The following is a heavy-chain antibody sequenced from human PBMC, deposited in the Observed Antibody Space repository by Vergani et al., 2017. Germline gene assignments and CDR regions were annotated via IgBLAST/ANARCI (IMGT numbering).Heavy chain of an antibody. V-gene: IGHV1-18*01. CDR3: ARALRYYDSSGYLDY. D-gene: IGHD3-22*01. CDR1: GYTFTSYG. CDR2: ISAFNGNT. Sequence: QVQLVQSGAEVKKPGASVKVSCKASGYTFTSYGISWVRQGPGQGLEWMGWISAFNGNTNYAQKLQGRVTMTTDTSTSTAYMELRSLRSDDTAVYYCARALRYYDSSGYLDYWGQGTLVTVSS. J-gene: IGHJ4*02.